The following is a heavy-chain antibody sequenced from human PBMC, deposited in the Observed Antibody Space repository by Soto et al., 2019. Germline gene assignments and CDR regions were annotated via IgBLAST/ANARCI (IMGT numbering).Heavy chain of an antibody. V-gene: IGHV1-69*13. CDR3: AREGDNWFDP. Sequence: ASVKVSCKASGDTFNSYGITWVRQAPGQGLEWMGGIIPKFGITNYAQKFQGRVTITADESTSTAYMELSSLRSEDTAAYYCAREGDNWFDPWAQGTLVTVSS. J-gene: IGHJ5*02. CDR1: GDTFNSYG. CDR2: IIPKFGIT.